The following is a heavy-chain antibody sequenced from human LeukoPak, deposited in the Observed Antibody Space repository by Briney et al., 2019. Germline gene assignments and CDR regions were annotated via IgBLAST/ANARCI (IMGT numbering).Heavy chain of an antibody. J-gene: IGHJ4*02. CDR3: ARGDTSGWYLS. CDR1: GGTFSSYA. Sequence: GSSVKVSCKASGGTFSSYAISWVRQAPGQGLEWMGRIIPILDIANYAQKFQGRVTITADKSTSTAYMELSSLRSEDTAMYYCARGDTSGWYLSWGQGTLVTVSS. D-gene: IGHD6-19*01. CDR2: IIPILDIA. V-gene: IGHV1-69*04.